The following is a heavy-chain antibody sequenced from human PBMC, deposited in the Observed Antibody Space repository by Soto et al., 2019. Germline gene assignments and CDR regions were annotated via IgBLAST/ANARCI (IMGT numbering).Heavy chain of an antibody. CDR1: GYSFTDYY. CDR3: ARGGAHSTNGVCLGRY. V-gene: IGHV1-2*02. J-gene: IGHJ4*02. CDR2: MKPGSGMT. D-gene: IGHD2-8*01. Sequence: ASVKVSCKASGYSFTDYYMHWVRQAAGQGLEWMGWMKPGSGMTNFAQKFQGRVSMTRDTSIATAYMELSRPTSDDTAVYYCARGGAHSTNGVCLGRYWGQGTLVTVSS.